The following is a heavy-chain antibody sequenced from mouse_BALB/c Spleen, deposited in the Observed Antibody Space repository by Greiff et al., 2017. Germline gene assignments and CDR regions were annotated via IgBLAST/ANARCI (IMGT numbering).Heavy chain of an antibody. Sequence: VQLQQSGPGLVKPSQSLSLTCTVTGYSITSDYAWNWIRQFPGNKLEWMGYISYSGSTSYNPSLKSRISITRDTSKNQFFLQLNSVTTEDTATYYCARSGGTFAYWGQGTLVTVSA. CDR3: ARSGGTFAY. CDR1: GYSITSDYA. CDR2: ISYSGST. J-gene: IGHJ3*01. V-gene: IGHV3-2*02. D-gene: IGHD1-1*02.